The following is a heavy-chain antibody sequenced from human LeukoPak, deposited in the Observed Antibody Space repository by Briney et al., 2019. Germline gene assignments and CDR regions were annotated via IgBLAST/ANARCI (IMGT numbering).Heavy chain of an antibody. CDR1: GFTFSSSW. V-gene: IGHV3-7*01. D-gene: IGHD6-25*01. Sequence: GESLRLSCAASGFTFSSSWMGWVRQAPGKGLQWVANIKQDGSQKYYVDSVKGRFTISRDNTKNSLYLQMDSLRAEDTAVYYCVRVQRLALDVFNIWGQGTMVTVSS. CDR3: VRVQRLALDVFNI. J-gene: IGHJ3*02. CDR2: IKQDGSQK.